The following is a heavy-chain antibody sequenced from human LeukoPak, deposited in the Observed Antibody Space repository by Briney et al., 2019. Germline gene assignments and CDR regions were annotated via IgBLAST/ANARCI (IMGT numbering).Heavy chain of an antibody. D-gene: IGHD2-2*01. CDR3: AGHLLGYCSSTSCQNTQGIDY. J-gene: IGHJ4*02. V-gene: IGHV3-11*04. CDR2: ISSSGSTI. Sequence: GGSLRLSCAASGFTFSDYYMSWIRQAPGKGLEWVSYISSSGSTIYYADSVKGRFTISRDKAKNSLYLQMNSLRAEDTAVYYCAGHLLGYCSSTSCQNTQGIDYWGQGTLVTVSS. CDR1: GFTFSDYY.